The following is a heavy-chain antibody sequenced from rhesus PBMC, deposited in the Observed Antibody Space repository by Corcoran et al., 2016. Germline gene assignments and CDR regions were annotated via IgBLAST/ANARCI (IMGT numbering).Heavy chain of an antibody. D-gene: IGHD2-27*01. J-gene: IGHJ4*01. Sequence: QLQLQESGPGLVKPSETLSLTCAVSGRSISTSYWSWVRQAPGKGLEWIAHIYGDGSNANYNASHKRRDTLSGDASKNELSLKMSSVTAADTAVYYCAKDPRQSCSDIHCSGGFDYWGQGVLVTVSS. V-gene: IGHV4S11*01. CDR3: AKDPRQSCSDIHCSGGFDY. CDR2: IYGDGSNA. CDR1: GRSISTSY.